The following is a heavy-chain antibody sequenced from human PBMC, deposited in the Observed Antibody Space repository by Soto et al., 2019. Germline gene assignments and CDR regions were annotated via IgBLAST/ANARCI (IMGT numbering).Heavy chain of an antibody. CDR3: GRARRSPDF. J-gene: IGHJ4*02. CDR2: IKEDGSVK. Sequence: EVQLVESGGDLVQPGGSLRLSCAASGFTFSSLWMTWVRQAPGKGLECVANIKEDGSVKYYVDSVKGRFTISRDNAKNSLYLQMVGLRAEDTAVYYCGRARRSPDFRGQGTLVTVSS. V-gene: IGHV3-7*05. CDR1: GFTFSSLW.